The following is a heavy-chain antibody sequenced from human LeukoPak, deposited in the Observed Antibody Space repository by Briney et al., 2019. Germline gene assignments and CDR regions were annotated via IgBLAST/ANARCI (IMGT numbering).Heavy chain of an antibody. V-gene: IGHV3-74*01. CDR3: AKYGPKYYYDSRGYFDY. J-gene: IGHJ4*02. CDR1: GFTFSSYW. D-gene: IGHD3-22*01. CDR2: INSDGSST. Sequence: GGSLRLSCAASGFTFSSYWMHWVRQAPGKGLVWVSRINSDGSSTSYADSVKGRFTISRDNAKNTLYLQMNSLRAEDTAVYYCAKYGPKYYYDSRGYFDYWGQGTLVTVSS.